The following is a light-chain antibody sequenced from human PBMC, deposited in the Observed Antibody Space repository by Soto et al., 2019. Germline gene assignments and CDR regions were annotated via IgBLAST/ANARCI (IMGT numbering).Light chain of an antibody. J-gene: IGLJ2*01. CDR1: SSDVGGYNY. CDR3: SSYSSSSTPVV. CDR2: DVS. V-gene: IGLV2-14*01. Sequence: QSALTQFASVSGSPGQSITISCTGTSSDVGGYNYVSWYQQHPGKAPKLMIYDVSNRPSGVSNRFSGSKSGNTASLTVSGLPAEEEADYYCSSYSSSSTPVVFGGGTKLTVL.